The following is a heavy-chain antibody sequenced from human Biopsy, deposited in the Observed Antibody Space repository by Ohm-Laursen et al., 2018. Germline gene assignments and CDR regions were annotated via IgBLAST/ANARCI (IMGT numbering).Heavy chain of an antibody. CDR3: AIDRVPRRGVMPVYYYGMDV. CDR1: RASISNGGYF. CDR2: IYNSGNT. D-gene: IGHD2-21*01. V-gene: IGHV4-31*03. Sequence: TLSLTCSVSRASISNGGYFWSWVRQRPGKGLEWIGHIYNSGNTYYHPSLQSRVTISIDTSKTQFSLRLASVTAADTAVYYCAIDRVPRRGVMPVYYYGMDVWGQGPTVTVSS. J-gene: IGHJ6*02.